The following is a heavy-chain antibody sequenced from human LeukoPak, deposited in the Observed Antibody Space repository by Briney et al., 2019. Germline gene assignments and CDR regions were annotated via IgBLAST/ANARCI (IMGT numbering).Heavy chain of an antibody. CDR2: IYYSGST. V-gene: IGHV4-39*01. CDR1: GGSISSGSYY. D-gene: IGHD3-10*01. Sequence: SETLSLTCTVSGGSISSGSYYWGWIRQPPGKGLEWIGSIYYSGSTYYNPSLKSRVTISVDTSKNQFSLKLSSVTAADTAVYYCARSEPSYYNVVDYWGQGTLVTVSS. J-gene: IGHJ4*02. CDR3: ARSEPSYYNVVDY.